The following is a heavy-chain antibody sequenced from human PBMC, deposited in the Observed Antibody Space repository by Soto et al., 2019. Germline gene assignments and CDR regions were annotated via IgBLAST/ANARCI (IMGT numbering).Heavy chain of an antibody. CDR2: IIPIFGTA. CDR1: GGTFSSYA. Sequence: SVKVSCKASGGTFSSYAISWVRQAPGQGLEWMGGIIPIFGTANYAQKFQGRVTITADESTSTAYMELSSLRSEDTAVYYCARWRQSSGWYRNWFDPWGQGTLVTVSS. V-gene: IGHV1-69*13. D-gene: IGHD6-19*01. CDR3: ARWRQSSGWYRNWFDP. J-gene: IGHJ5*02.